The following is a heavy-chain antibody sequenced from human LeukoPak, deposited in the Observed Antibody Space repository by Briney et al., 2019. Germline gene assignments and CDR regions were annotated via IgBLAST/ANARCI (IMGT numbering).Heavy chain of an antibody. CDR1: GFTFSSYA. CDR3: AELGITVIGGV. J-gene: IGHJ6*04. Sequence: PGGSLRLSCGASGFTFSSYAMSWVRQAPGKGLEWVSAISGSGGSTYYADSVKGRFTISRDNAKNSLYLQMNSLRAEDTAVYYCAELGITVIGGVWGKGTTVTISS. D-gene: IGHD3-10*02. CDR2: ISGSGGST. V-gene: IGHV3-23*01.